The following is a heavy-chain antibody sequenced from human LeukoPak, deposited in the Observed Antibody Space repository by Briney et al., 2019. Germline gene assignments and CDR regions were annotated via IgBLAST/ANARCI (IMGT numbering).Heavy chain of an antibody. V-gene: IGHV4-4*07. D-gene: IGHD3-3*01. Sequence: PSETLSLTCSVSGGSISSYYWSWTRQPAGKGLEWIGRIYTSGSTNYNPSLKSRVTMSVHTSKNQFSLKLSSVTAADTAVYYRARDDFRSGYRAFDIWGQGTMVTVSS. CDR2: IYTSGST. J-gene: IGHJ3*02. CDR1: GGSISSYY. CDR3: ARDDFRSGYRAFDI.